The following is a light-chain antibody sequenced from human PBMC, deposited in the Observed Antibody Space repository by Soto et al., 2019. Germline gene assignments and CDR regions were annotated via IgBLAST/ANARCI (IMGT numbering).Light chain of an antibody. J-gene: IGKJ4*02. V-gene: IGKV3-11*01. Sequence: EIVLTQSPATLSLSPGERATLSCRASQSVSIYLAWYQQKPGQAPRLLIYDASNRATGIPARFSGSGSGTDFTLTISSREPEDFAVYYCQQRVDWLTFGGGTRVEIK. CDR2: DAS. CDR1: QSVSIY. CDR3: QQRVDWLT.